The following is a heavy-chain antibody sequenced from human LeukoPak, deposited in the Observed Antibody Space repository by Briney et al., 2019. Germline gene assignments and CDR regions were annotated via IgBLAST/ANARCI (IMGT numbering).Heavy chain of an antibody. J-gene: IGHJ5*02. CDR1: GFSFSGYW. Sequence: PGGSLRLSCAASGFSFSGYWMHWVRQAPGKGLVWVSRIKSDGTSIYYADSVKGRFTISRDNAKNTLYLQMNSLRADDTAVYDCARSDWFDPWGQGTLVTVSS. V-gene: IGHV3-74*01. CDR2: IKSDGTSI. CDR3: ARSDWFDP.